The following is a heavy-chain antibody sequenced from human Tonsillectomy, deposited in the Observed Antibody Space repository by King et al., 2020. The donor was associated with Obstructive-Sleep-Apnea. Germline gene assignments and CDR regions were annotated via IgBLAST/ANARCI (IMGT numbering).Heavy chain of an antibody. J-gene: IGHJ6*02. D-gene: IGHD3-22*01. CDR3: ARGIYDSSGFWASYYYGMDV. CDR2: ISYEGSDK. Sequence: VQLVESGGGVVQPGRSLRLSCAASGFTFSSYAMHWVRQAPGKGLEWVAVISYEGSDKNYAYSVKGRFTISRDNSKNTLYLQMNSLRAEDTAVFYCARGIYDSSGFWASYYYGMDVWGQGTTVIVSS. V-gene: IGHV3-30*04. CDR1: GFTFSSYA.